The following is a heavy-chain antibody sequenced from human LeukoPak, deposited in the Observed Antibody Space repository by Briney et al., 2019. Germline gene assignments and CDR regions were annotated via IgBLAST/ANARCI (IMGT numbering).Heavy chain of an antibody. CDR1: GYTFTSYG. Sequence: VASVKVSCKASGYTFTSYGISWVRQAPGQGLEWMGWISAYNGNTNYAQKLQGRVTMTTDTSTSTAYMELRSLRSDDTAVYYCARVLRYDFWSAYYFDYWGQGTLVTVSS. J-gene: IGHJ4*02. V-gene: IGHV1-18*01. D-gene: IGHD3-3*01. CDR2: ISAYNGNT. CDR3: ARVLRYDFWSAYYFDY.